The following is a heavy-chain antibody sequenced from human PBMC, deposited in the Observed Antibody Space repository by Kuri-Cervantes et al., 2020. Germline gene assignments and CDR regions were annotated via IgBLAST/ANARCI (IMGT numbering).Heavy chain of an antibody. Sequence: ASVKVSCKASGYTFTSYDINWVRQATGQGLEWMGWMNPNSGNTGYAQKFQGRVTMTRNTSISTAYMELSSLRSEDTAVYYCARAGYSSWYGVDGKDVWGQATTITVSS. V-gene: IGHV1-8*01. CDR2: MNPNSGNT. J-gene: IGHJ6*02. D-gene: IGHD6-13*01. CDR3: ARAGYSSWYGVDGKDV. CDR1: GYTFTSYD.